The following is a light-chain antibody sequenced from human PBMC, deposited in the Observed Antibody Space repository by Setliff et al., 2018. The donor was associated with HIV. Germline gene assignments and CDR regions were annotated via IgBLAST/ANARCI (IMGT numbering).Light chain of an antibody. CDR2: EVS. V-gene: IGLV2-14*01. CDR3: SSYTSSSTLV. CDR1: SSDVGGYNY. J-gene: IGLJ1*01. Sequence: LAQPASVSGSPGQSITISCSGTSSDVGGYNYVSWYQQHPGKAPKLMIYEVSNRPSGVSNRFSGSKSGNTASLTISGLQAEDEADYYCSSYTSSSTLVFGTGTKVTV.